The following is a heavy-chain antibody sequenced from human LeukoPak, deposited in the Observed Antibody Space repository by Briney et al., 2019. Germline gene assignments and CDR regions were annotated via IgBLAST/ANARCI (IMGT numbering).Heavy chain of an antibody. Sequence: PSETLSLTCAVYGGSFSGYYWSWIRQPPGKGLEWIGEINHSGSTNYNPSLKSRVTISVDTSKNQFSLKLSSVTAADTAVYYCARGYSSGWYWGAFDIWGQGTMVTVSS. CDR3: ARGYSSGWYWGAFDI. J-gene: IGHJ3*02. CDR1: GGSFSGYY. V-gene: IGHV4-34*01. D-gene: IGHD6-19*01. CDR2: INHSGST.